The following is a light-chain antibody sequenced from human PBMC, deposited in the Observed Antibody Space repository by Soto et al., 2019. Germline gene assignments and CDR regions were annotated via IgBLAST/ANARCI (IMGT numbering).Light chain of an antibody. CDR1: SSDVGGYNY. CDR2: DVS. CDR3: SSYTSSSIPWV. J-gene: IGLJ3*02. V-gene: IGLV2-14*01. Sequence: QSALTQPASVSGSPGQSITISCTGTSSDVGGYNYVSWYQQHPGKAPKLMIYDVSNRPSGVSNRFSGSTSGNTASLTIPGLQAEDEADYYCSSYTSSSIPWVFGGGTKVTVL.